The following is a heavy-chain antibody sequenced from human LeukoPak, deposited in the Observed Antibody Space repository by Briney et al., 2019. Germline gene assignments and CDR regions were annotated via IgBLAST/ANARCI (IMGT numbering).Heavy chain of an antibody. D-gene: IGHD1-26*01. J-gene: IGHJ4*02. CDR1: GFSVSNYY. CDR2: ISLDSSTM. Sequence: PGGSLSLSCAASGFSVSNYYMSWVRQAPGKGLEWVSYISLDSSTMYYADSVKGRFTISRDNAKNSLYLQMNSLRDDDTAVYYCARDDSAGAWELLWDYWGQGTLVTVSS. CDR3: ARDDSAGAWELLWDY. V-gene: IGHV3-48*02.